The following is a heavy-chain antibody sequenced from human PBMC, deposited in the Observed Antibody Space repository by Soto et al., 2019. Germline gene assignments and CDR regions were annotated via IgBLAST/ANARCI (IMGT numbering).Heavy chain of an antibody. CDR3: AKEPDYSHIDV. J-gene: IGHJ6*03. Sequence: SETLSLTCTVSGDSVRNQYWSWIRRPPGRGLEWVGYIYRSGSTKYNPSLKSRLTISVDTSKNQFSLKLSSVTAADTAVYYCAKEPDYSHIDVWGKGTTVTVSS. CDR2: IYRSGST. V-gene: IGHV4-4*09. D-gene: IGHD3-16*01. CDR1: GDSVRNQY.